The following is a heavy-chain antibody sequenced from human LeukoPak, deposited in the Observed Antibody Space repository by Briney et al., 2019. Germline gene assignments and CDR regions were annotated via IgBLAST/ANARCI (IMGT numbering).Heavy chain of an antibody. CDR3: ARSLDFWSGYYKNYGMDV. V-gene: IGHV4-34*01. CDR2: INHSGST. J-gene: IGHJ6*02. Sequence: SETLSLTCAVYGGSFSGYYWSWIRQPPGKGLEWIGEINHSGSTNYNPSLKSRVTISVDTSKDQFSLKLSSVTAADTAVYYCARSLDFWSGYYKNYGMDVRGQGTTVTVSS. CDR1: GGSFSGYY. D-gene: IGHD3-3*01.